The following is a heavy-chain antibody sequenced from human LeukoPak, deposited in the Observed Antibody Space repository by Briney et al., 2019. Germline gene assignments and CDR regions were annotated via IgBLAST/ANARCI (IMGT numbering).Heavy chain of an antibody. CDR2: LNPNSGDT. D-gene: IGHD5-24*01. Sequence: ASVKVCFSASGYTFTDYYMHWVRQAPGQGLEWMGWLNPNSGDTNYAQKFQGRVSMTRDTSISTAYMDLSDLRSDDTAVYYCARGRNIEMTTMSGGSDYWGQGTLVTVSS. CDR3: ARGRNIEMTTMSGGSDY. CDR1: GYTFTDYY. V-gene: IGHV1-2*02. J-gene: IGHJ4*02.